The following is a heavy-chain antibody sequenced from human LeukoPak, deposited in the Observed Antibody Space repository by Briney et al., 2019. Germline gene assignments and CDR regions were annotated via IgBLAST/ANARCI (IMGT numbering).Heavy chain of an antibody. CDR3: ARDNCSGGSCYPDY. Sequence: SETLSLTCTVSGGSISSYYWSWIRQPAGKGLEWIGRIYTSGSTNYNPSLKSRVTMSVDTSKNQFSLKLSSVTAADTAVYHCARDNCSGGSCYPDYWGQGTLVTVSS. J-gene: IGHJ4*02. CDR1: GGSISSYY. D-gene: IGHD2-15*01. V-gene: IGHV4-4*07. CDR2: IYTSGST.